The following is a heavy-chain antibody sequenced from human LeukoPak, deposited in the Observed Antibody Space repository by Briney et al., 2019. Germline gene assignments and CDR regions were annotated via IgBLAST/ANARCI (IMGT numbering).Heavy chain of an antibody. CDR3: ARGVLGSAAGQFDP. Sequence: AASVKVSCKASGGTFSSYAISWVRQAPGQGLEWMGRIIPIFGTANYAQKFQGRVTITTDESTSTAYMELSSLRSEDTAVYYCARGVLGSAAGQFDPWGQGTLVTVSS. J-gene: IGHJ5*02. CDR2: IIPIFGTA. D-gene: IGHD6-13*01. CDR1: GGTFSSYA. V-gene: IGHV1-69*05.